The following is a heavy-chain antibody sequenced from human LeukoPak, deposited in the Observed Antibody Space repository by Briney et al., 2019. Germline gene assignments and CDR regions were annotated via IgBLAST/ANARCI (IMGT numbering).Heavy chain of an antibody. D-gene: IGHD6-6*01. CDR1: GGTITISDYY. Sequence: SETLSLTCTVSGGTITISDYYWGWIRLPPGKGLEWIGTISHTGTTYYNPSLQSRVTISVDKSKNQFSLKLSSVTAADTAVYYCATREHHVLRTPGDYWGQGTLVTVSS. CDR3: ATREHHVLRTPGDY. V-gene: IGHV4-39*01. CDR2: ISHTGTT. J-gene: IGHJ4*02.